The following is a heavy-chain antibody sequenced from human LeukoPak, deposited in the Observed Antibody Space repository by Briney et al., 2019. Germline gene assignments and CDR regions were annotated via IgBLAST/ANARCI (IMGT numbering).Heavy chain of an antibody. CDR1: GFTFSGYG. J-gene: IGHJ4*02. CDR2: LSYDGSNK. D-gene: IGHD6-19*01. Sequence: GGSLRLSCAASGFTFSGYGIHWVRQAPGRGLEWVAFLSYDGSNKFYADSVKGRFTISRDNSENTLHLQMNSLKDEDTAVYYCARGLYKNGWYYFDYWGQGTLVTVSS. CDR3: ARGLYKNGWYYFDY. V-gene: IGHV3-33*01.